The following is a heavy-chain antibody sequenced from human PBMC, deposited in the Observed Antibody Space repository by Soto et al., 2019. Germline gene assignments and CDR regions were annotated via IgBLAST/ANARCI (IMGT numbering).Heavy chain of an antibody. CDR1: GGSISSGGYY. D-gene: IGHD4-17*01. CDR3: ACNTVTTREIDY. J-gene: IGHJ4*02. V-gene: IGHV4-31*03. Sequence: TLSLPFTVSGGSISSGGYYWSSIRQHPGKGLEWIGYIYYSGSTYYNPSLKSRVTISVDTSKNQFSLKLSSVTAADTAVYYCACNTVTTREIDYWGQGTLVTVSS. CDR2: IYYSGST.